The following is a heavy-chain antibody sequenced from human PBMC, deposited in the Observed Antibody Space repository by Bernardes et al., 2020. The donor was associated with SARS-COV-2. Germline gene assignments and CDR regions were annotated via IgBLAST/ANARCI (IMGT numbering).Heavy chain of an antibody. CDR1: GFTFSSYS. D-gene: IGHD2-15*01. CDR2: ISSSSSYI. J-gene: IGHJ3*02. CDR3: ARDHLATWYAFDI. Sequence: GGSLRLSCAASGFTFSSYSMNWVRQAPGKGLEWVSSISSSSSYIYYADSVKGRFTISRDNAKNSLYLQMNSLRAEDTAVYYCARDHLATWYAFDIWGQGTMVTVSS. V-gene: IGHV3-21*01.